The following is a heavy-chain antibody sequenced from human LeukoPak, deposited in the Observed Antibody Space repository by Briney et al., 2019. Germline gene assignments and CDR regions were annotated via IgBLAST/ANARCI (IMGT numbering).Heavy chain of an antibody. D-gene: IGHD2-15*01. CDR3: ARSGGSFYYYGMDV. CDR1: GFSFSSYA. CDR2: TWYDGSNK. J-gene: IGHJ6*02. Sequence: PGRSVRLSCAASGFSFSSYAMHWVHQAPGKGLEWVAVTWYDGSNKYYADSVKGRFTISRDNSKNTLYLQMNSLRAEDTAVYYCARSGGSFYYYGMDVWGQGTTVTVSS. V-gene: IGHV3-33*01.